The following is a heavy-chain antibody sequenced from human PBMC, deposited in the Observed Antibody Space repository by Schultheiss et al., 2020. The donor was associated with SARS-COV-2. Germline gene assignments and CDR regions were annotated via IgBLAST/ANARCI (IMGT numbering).Heavy chain of an antibody. D-gene: IGHD3-3*01. J-gene: IGHJ6*02. CDR2: INHSGST. CDR1: GGSISSYY. V-gene: IGHV4-34*01. Sequence: SETLSLTCTVSGGSISSYYWSWIRQPPGKGLEWIGEINHSGSTNYNPSLKSRVTISVDTSKNQFSLKLSSVTAADTAVYYCARGCPHPRDRSSYYKFHYYYYGMDVWGQGTAVTVAS. CDR3: ARGCPHPRDRSSYYKFHYYYYGMDV.